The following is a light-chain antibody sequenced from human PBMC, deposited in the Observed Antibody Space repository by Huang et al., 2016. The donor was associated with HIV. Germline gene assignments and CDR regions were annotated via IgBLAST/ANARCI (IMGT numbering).Light chain of an antibody. V-gene: IGKV3-20*01. CDR3: QQSHSSPRT. J-gene: IGKJ2*01. CDR2: DAS. Sequence: LLTQFPGTLSLSPGERAILSCRASQSVDTYLAWYQQRPGQRPRLLIYDASSRAIGVPDRFSGSGSGTDFTLTISRLELEDFAVYFCQQSHSSPRTFGQGARLDI. CDR1: QSVDTY.